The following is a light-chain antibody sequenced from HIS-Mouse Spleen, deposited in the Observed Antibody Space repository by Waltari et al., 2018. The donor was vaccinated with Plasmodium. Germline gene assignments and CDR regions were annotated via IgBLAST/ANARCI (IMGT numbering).Light chain of an antibody. V-gene: IGKV3-20*01. Sequence: EIVLTHSPGPLSLSPGERATLSCRASQSVSSSYLAWYQQKPGQAPRLLIYGASSRATGIPDRFSGSGSGTDFTLTISRLEPEDFAVYYCQQYGSSGTFGQGTKVEIK. CDR1: QSVSSSY. CDR3: QQYGSSGT. CDR2: GAS. J-gene: IGKJ1*01.